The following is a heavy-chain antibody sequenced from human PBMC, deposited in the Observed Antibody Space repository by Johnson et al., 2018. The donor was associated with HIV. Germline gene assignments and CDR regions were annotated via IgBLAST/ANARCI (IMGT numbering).Heavy chain of an antibody. CDR2: ISWNSGSI. CDR3: AQAMGSSGWFDAFDI. J-gene: IGHJ3*02. CDR1: GFTFDDYA. D-gene: IGHD6-19*01. V-gene: IGHV3-9*01. Sequence: VQLVESGGGLVQPGRSLRLSCAASGFTFDDYAMHWVRQAPGKGLEWVSGISWNSGSIGYADSVKGRFTISRDNAKNSLYLQMNRLRAEDTAWYYCAQAMGSSGWFDAFDIGGQGTMVTVSS.